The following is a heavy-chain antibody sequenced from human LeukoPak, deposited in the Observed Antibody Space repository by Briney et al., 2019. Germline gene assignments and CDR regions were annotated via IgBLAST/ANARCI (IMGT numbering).Heavy chain of an antibody. CDR1: GYTFTGYY. Sequence: GASVKVSCKASGYTFTGYYMHWVRQAPGQGLEWMGWINPNSGGTNYAQKFQGRVTMTRDTSISTAYMELSRLRSDDTAVYYCARAGGTGYYYYYYMDVWGKGTTVTISS. CDR2: INPNSGGT. J-gene: IGHJ6*03. D-gene: IGHD2-8*02. V-gene: IGHV1-2*02. CDR3: ARAGGTGYYYYYYMDV.